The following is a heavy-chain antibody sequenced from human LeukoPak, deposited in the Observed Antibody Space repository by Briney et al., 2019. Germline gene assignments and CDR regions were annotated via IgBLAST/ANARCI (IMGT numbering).Heavy chain of an antibody. CDR3: ARGDWELPYHFDY. CDR1: GYTFPSYD. D-gene: IGHD1-26*01. V-gene: IGHV1-8*01. Sequence: ASVKVSCKASGYTFPSYDINWVRQATGQGVEWMGWMNPNSGNTGYAQKFQGRVTMTRNTSISTAYMELSSLRSEDTAVYYCARGDWELPYHFDYWGQGTLVTVSS. J-gene: IGHJ4*02. CDR2: MNPNSGNT.